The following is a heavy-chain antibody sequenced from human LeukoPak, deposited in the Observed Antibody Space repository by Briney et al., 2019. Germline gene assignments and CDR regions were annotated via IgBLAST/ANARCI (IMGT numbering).Heavy chain of an antibody. CDR1: GGSISSGGYY. CDR3: ARGPPEGPDNRFDP. J-gene: IGHJ5*02. V-gene: IGHV4-30-2*02. CDR2: IYHSGST. D-gene: IGHD3-10*01. Sequence: SETLSLTCTVSGGSISSGGYYWSWIRQPPGKGLEWIGYIYHSGSTYYNPSLKSRVTISVDTSKKQFSLKMNSVTAADTAVYYCARGPPEGPDNRFDPRGQGTLVTVSS.